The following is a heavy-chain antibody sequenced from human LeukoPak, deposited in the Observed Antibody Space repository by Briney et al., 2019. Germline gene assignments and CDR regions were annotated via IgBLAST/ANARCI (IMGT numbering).Heavy chain of an antibody. V-gene: IGHV3-33*01. D-gene: IGHD4-17*01. CDR1: GFTFSSYG. CDR3: ARDAISDYGDYTLANWFDP. CDR2: IWYDGSNK. Sequence: GRSLRPSCAASGFTFSSYGMHWVRQAPGKGLEWVAVIWYDGSNKYYADSVKGRFTISRDNSKNTLYLQMNSLRAEDTAVYYCARDAISDYGDYTLANWFDPWGQGTLVTVSS. J-gene: IGHJ5*02.